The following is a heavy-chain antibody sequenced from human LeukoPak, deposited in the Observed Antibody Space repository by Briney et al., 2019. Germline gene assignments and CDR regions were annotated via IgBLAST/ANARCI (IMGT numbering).Heavy chain of an antibody. D-gene: IGHD2-2*01. CDR1: GFTFSSYG. Sequence: GRSLRLSCAASGFTFSSYGMHWVRQAPGKGLEWVAVIWYDGSNKYYADSVKGRFTISRDNSKNTLYLQMNSLRAEDTAVYYCAKFPYRSDAFDIWGQGTMVTVSS. J-gene: IGHJ3*02. V-gene: IGHV3-33*06. CDR2: IWYDGSNK. CDR3: AKFPYRSDAFDI.